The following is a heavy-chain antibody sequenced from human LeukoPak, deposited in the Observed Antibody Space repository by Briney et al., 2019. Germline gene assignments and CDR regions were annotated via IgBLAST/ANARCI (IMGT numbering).Heavy chain of an antibody. CDR3: AKDRGSIAVAGIDY. D-gene: IGHD6-19*01. J-gene: IGHJ4*02. CDR2: ISGTVGST. CDR1: GFTFSSYS. V-gene: IGHV3-23*01. Sequence: GGSLRLSCAASGFTFSSYSMNWVRQAPGKGLEWVSAISGTVGSTYYADSVKGRFTISRDNSKNTLYLQMNSLRAEDTAVYYCAKDRGSIAVAGIDYWGQGTLVTVSS.